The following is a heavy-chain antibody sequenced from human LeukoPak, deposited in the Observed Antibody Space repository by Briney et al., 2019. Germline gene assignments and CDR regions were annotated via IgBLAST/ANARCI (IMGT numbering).Heavy chain of an antibody. J-gene: IGHJ5*02. V-gene: IGHV1-69*06. CDR2: IIPIFGTA. D-gene: IGHD6-19*01. CDR1: GGTFSSYA. CDR3: ARDGSKEWLGPATVRHSWFDP. Sequence: GASVKVSCKASGGTFSSYAISWVRQAPAQGLEWMGGIIPIFGTANYAQKFQGRVTITADKSTSKAYMELSSLRSEDTAVYYCARDGSKEWLGPATVRHSWFDPWGQGTLVTVSS.